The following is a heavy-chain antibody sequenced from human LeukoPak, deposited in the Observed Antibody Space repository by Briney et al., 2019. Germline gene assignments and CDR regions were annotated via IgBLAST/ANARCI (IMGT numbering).Heavy chain of an antibody. D-gene: IGHD2-21*02. Sequence: GGSLRLSCAAPGFTFSSYAMSWVRQAPGKGLEWVSAISGSGGSTYYADSVKGRFTISRDNSKNTLYLQMNSLRAEDTAVYYCAKSGIAYCGGDCYSSPDYWGQGTLVTVSS. V-gene: IGHV3-23*01. CDR3: AKSGIAYCGGDCYSSPDY. CDR2: ISGSGGST. J-gene: IGHJ4*02. CDR1: GFTFSSYA.